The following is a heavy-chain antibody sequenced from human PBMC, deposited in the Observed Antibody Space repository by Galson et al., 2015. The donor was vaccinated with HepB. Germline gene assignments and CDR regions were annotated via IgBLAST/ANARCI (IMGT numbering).Heavy chain of an antibody. D-gene: IGHD3-3*01. CDR1: GGSISSYY. J-gene: IGHJ6*02. CDR2: IYYSGST. V-gene: IGHV4-59*01. Sequence: LSLTCTVSGGSISSYYWSWIRQPPGKGLEWIGYIYYSGSTNYNPSLKSRVTISVDTSKNQFSLKLSSVTAADTAVYYCAREGSPDFGVPFGYYGMDVWGQGTTVTVSS. CDR3: AREGSPDFGVPFGYYGMDV.